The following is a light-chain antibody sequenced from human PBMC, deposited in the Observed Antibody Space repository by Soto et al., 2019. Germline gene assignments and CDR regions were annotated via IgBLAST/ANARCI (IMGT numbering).Light chain of an antibody. J-gene: IGKJ4*01. CDR1: QRVSSSY. Sequence: IVLTHSPGTLSLSPWERATLSGRASQRVSSSYLAWYQQRPGQTPRLLMYDVSSRASGIPARFTGSGSQTEFTLTINSLQSEDFAVYYCQHYNDWPLNFGGGTKVDIK. CDR3: QHYNDWPLN. V-gene: IGKV3-15*01. CDR2: DVS.